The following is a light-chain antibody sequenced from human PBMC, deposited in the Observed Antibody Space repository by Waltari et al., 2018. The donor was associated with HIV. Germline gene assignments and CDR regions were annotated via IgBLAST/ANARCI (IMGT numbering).Light chain of an antibody. Sequence: SSELTQDPAVSVALGQTVRITCQGDSLRSYYASWYQQQPGPAPVLVIYGKNNRPSGIPDRFSGSSSGNTASLTITGAQAEDEADYYCNSRDSSGNHYVFGTGTKVTVL. V-gene: IGLV3-19*01. J-gene: IGLJ1*01. CDR2: GKN. CDR1: SLRSYY. CDR3: NSRDSSGNHYV.